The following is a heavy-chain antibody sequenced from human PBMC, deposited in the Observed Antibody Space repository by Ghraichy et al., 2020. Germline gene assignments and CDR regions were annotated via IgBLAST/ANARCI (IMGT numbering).Heavy chain of an antibody. V-gene: IGHV3-23*01. J-gene: IGHJ4*02. CDR3: AKYGGDGHCTTSSCYDRHFDR. CDR1: GFSFTNYV. Sequence: GGSLRLSCAASGFSFTNYVLSWVRQAPGMGLEWVSSITESGGITNYADSAKGRFTISRDNSKNTLYLQMINLRAEDTAVYYCAKYGGDGHCTTSSCYDRHFDRWGLGTLVTVAS. CDR2: ITESGGIT. D-gene: IGHD2-2*03.